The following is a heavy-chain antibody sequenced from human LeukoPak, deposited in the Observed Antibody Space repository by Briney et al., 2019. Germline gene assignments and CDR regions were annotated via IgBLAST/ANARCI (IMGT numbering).Heavy chain of an antibody. Sequence: SETLSLTCAVSGYSISSGYYCGWIRQPPGKGLEWIGTIYYSGSTYYNPSLKSRVTISVDTSKNQFSLKLSSATAADTAVYYCARLTPSCSSTSCYIDSWGQGTLVTVSS. CDR3: ARLTPSCSSTSCYIDS. CDR1: GYSISSGYY. CDR2: IYYSGST. J-gene: IGHJ4*02. V-gene: IGHV4-38-2*01. D-gene: IGHD2-2*01.